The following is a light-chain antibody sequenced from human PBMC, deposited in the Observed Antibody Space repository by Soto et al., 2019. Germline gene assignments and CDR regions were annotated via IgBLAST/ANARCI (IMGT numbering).Light chain of an antibody. Sequence: QCALAQPASVSGSPGQSVAISCTGTSSDVGAYNYVSWYQQHPGKAPKLMIYEVSNRPSGVSNRFSGSKSGNTASLTISGLQAEDEADYYCSSYTSSSTLVFGTGTKVTVL. V-gene: IGLV2-14*01. CDR2: EVS. CDR1: SSDVGAYNY. J-gene: IGLJ1*01. CDR3: SSYTSSSTLV.